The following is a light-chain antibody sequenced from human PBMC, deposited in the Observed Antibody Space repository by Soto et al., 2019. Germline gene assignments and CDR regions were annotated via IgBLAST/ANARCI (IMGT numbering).Light chain of an antibody. CDR1: QSISSW. Sequence: IQMTQSPSTLSASVGDRVTITCRASQSISSWLAWYQQKPGKAPKLLIYDASGLESGVPSRFSGSGSGTEFTLTISSLQPDDFATYYCQQYNSYSPRTFGQGTKVDIK. J-gene: IGKJ1*01. CDR3: QQYNSYSPRT. V-gene: IGKV1-5*01. CDR2: DAS.